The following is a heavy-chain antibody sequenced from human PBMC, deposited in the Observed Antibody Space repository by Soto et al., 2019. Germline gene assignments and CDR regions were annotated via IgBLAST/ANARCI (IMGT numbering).Heavy chain of an antibody. D-gene: IGHD3-10*01. Sequence: QVHLVQSGAEVKKPGASVKVSCKGSGYAFTTYGSTWVRQAPGQGLEWMGWISAHNGNTNYAQKLQGRVTVTRDTSTSTAYMELRRLRSDDTAVYYCARGRYGAYWGQGALVTVSS. V-gene: IGHV1-18*01. J-gene: IGHJ4*02. CDR1: GYAFTTYG. CDR2: ISAHNGNT. CDR3: ARGRYGAY.